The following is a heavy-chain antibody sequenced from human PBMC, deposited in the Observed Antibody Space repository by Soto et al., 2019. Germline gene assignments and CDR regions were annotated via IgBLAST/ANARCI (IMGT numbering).Heavy chain of an antibody. D-gene: IGHD3-3*01. Sequence: SETLSLTCAVYGGSFSVYYWRWIRHPPGKGLEWIGEINHSGSTNYNPSLKSRVTISVDTSKNQFSLKLSSVTAADTAVYYCARGTRITIFGVVIMGNWFDPWGQGTLVTVSS. J-gene: IGHJ5*02. V-gene: IGHV4-34*01. CDR2: INHSGST. CDR1: GGSFSVYY. CDR3: ARGTRITIFGVVIMGNWFDP.